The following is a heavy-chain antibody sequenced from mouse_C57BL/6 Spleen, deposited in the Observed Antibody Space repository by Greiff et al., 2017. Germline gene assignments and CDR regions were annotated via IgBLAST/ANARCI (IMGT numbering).Heavy chain of an antibody. Sequence: VQLQQPGAELVRPGSSVKLSCKASGYTFTSYWMHWVKQRPIQGLEWIGNIDPSDSATHYNQKFKDKATLTVDKSSSSAYMQLSSLTSEDSAVYYCARGDYYDPFDYWGQGTTLTVSS. CDR3: ARGDYYDPFDY. D-gene: IGHD2-4*01. CDR2: IDPSDSAT. J-gene: IGHJ2*01. CDR1: GYTFTSYW. V-gene: IGHV1-52*01.